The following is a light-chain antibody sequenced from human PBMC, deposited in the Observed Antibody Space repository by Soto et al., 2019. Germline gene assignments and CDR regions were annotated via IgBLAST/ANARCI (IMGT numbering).Light chain of an antibody. CDR2: EAS. CDR1: QSVSSY. Sequence: EIVLTQSPATLSLSPGERATLSCRASQSVSSYLAWYQQKPGQAPRLLMYEASTRATGIPARFSGGGYGTDFTLTISSLEPEDFAVYYCQQRSDWPWTFGQGTKVDIK. J-gene: IGKJ1*01. CDR3: QQRSDWPWT. V-gene: IGKV3-11*01.